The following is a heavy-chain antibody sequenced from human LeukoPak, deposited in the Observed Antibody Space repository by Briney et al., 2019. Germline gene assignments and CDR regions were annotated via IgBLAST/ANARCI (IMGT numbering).Heavy chain of an antibody. Sequence: SETLSLTCTVSGGSISSYYWSWIRQPPGKGLEWIGYIYYSGGTNYNPSLKSRVTISVDTSKNQFSLNLNSVTAADTAMYYCARGLDSFSDYWGQGTLVTVSA. CDR1: GGSISSYY. CDR2: IYYSGGT. J-gene: IGHJ4*02. CDR3: ARGLDSFSDY. D-gene: IGHD3-9*01. V-gene: IGHV4-59*12.